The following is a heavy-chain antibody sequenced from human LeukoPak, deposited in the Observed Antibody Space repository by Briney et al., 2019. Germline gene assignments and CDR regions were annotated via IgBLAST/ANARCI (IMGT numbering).Heavy chain of an antibody. J-gene: IGHJ6*02. CDR3: ARLLGPYYYYGMDV. V-gene: IGHV1-18*01. CDR2: ISAYNGNT. D-gene: IGHD7-27*01. Sequence: GASVKVSRKASGYTFTSYGISWVRQAPGQGLEWMGWISAYNGNTNYAQKLQGRVTMTTDTSTSTAYMELRSLRSDDTAVYYCARLLGPYYYYGMDVWGQGTTVTVSS. CDR1: GYTFTSYG.